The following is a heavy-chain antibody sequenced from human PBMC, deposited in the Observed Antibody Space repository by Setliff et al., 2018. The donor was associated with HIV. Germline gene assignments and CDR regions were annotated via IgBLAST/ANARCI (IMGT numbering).Heavy chain of an antibody. CDR3: ARHINSYWYGDGMDV. V-gene: IGHV5-51*01. D-gene: IGHD2-8*02. Sequence: GESLKISCEASGYSFTSYWIGWVRQLPGKGLEWMGIIYPGDSEIGYSPSFQGQVTISADKSISTAYLQWSSLKASDTAIYYCARHINSYWYGDGMDVWGQGTTVTVSS. CDR2: IYPGDSEI. CDR1: GYSFTSYW. J-gene: IGHJ6*02.